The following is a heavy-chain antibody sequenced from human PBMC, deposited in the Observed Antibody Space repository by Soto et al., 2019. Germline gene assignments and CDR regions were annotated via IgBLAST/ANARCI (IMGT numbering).Heavy chain of an antibody. CDR1: GFTFSSYA. D-gene: IGHD3-22*01. Sequence: GGSLRLSCAASGFTFSSYAMSWVRQAPGKGLEWVSAISGSGGSTYYADSVKGRFTISRDNSKNTLYLQMNSLRAEDTAVYFCAKDQYYDSRLKKWGQGTLVTVSS. CDR2: ISGSGGST. J-gene: IGHJ4*02. V-gene: IGHV3-23*01. CDR3: AKDQYYDSRLKK.